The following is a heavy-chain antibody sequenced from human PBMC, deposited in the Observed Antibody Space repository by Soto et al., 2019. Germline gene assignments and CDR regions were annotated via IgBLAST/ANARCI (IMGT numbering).Heavy chain of an antibody. Sequence: LRLSCAASGFTFSDYAMTWVRQAPGKGLEWVSHTSGNGGSTYYADSVKGRFTISRDNSRDTMHLQMNSLRAEDTALYYCTRTLFIAARGVEPFDYWGQGALVTVSS. J-gene: IGHJ4*02. CDR1: GFTFSDYA. V-gene: IGHV3-23*01. CDR3: TRTLFIAARGVEPFDY. CDR2: TSGNGGST. D-gene: IGHD6-6*01.